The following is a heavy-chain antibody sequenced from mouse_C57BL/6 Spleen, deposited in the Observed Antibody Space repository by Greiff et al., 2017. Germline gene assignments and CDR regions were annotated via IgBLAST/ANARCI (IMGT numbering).Heavy chain of an antibody. Sequence: VQLQQSGAELVRPGASVKLSCTASGFNIKDYYMHWVKQRPEQGLEWLGRIDPEAGDTDYAPKFQGKATMTADTASNTAYQQLSSLTSEDTAVYYCTLSARDVRGCYFDYWGQGTTLTVSS. CDR1: GFNIKDYY. D-gene: IGHD3-2*02. V-gene: IGHV14-1*01. CDR2: IDPEAGDT. CDR3: TLSARDVRGCYFDY. J-gene: IGHJ2*01.